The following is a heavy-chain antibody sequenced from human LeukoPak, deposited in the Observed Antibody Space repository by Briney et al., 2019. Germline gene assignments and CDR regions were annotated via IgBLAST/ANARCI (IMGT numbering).Heavy chain of an antibody. CDR1: GFTLSSYG. CDR3: ISSSRDYFDY. Sequence: GGSLRLSCAASGFTLSSYGMHWVRQAPGKGLEWVAVISYDGSNKYYADSVKGRFTISRDNSKNTLYLQMNSLRAEDTAVYYCISSSRDYFDYWGQGTLVTVSS. J-gene: IGHJ4*02. CDR2: ISYDGSNK. V-gene: IGHV3-30*03. D-gene: IGHD2-2*01.